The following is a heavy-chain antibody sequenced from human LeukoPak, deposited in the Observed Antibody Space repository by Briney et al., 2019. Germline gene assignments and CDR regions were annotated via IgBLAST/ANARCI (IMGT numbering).Heavy chain of an antibody. CDR1: GGSINSFY. D-gene: IGHD3-22*01. CDR3: ARAGYYYDSSGSYYYFDF. V-gene: IGHV4-4*07. CDR2: IYISGST. J-gene: IGHJ4*02. Sequence: SETLSLTCTVSGGSINSFYWSWVRQPAGKGLEWIGHIYISGSTNYNPSLKSRVTMSVDTSKNQFSLKLSSVTAADTAAYYCARAGYYYDSSGSYYYFDFWGQGTLVTVSS.